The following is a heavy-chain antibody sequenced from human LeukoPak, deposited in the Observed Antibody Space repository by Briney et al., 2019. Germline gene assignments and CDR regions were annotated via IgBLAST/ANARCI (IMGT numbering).Heavy chain of an antibody. D-gene: IGHD1-20*01. CDR3: ARAGISGSPYSIVN. CDR2: TSYRSKWYN. CDR1: GDSVSSNSAT. Sequence: SRTLCLSCVISGDSVSSNSATWIWSRQSPSRCLECLVRTSYRSKWYNGYAESVQRVPHISPDTSKNPFSLQITSVTPGDTAVYFCARAGISGSPYSIVNWGQGPLVPVSS. V-gene: IGHV6-1*01. J-gene: IGHJ4*02.